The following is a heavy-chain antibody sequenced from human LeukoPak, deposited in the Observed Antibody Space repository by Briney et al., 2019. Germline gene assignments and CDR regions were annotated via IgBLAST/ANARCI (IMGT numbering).Heavy chain of an antibody. V-gene: IGHV4-61*08. D-gene: IGHD2-21*02. CDR2: IYYSGST. Sequence: PSETLSLTCTVSGGSISSGGYYWSWIRQHPGKGLEWIGYIYYSGSTKYNPSLKSRVSISVDTSKNQFSLTLTSVTAADTAVYYCAAVVVSGTPYFDYWGQGTLVTVSS. J-gene: IGHJ4*02. CDR1: GGSISSGGYY. CDR3: AAVVVSGTPYFDY.